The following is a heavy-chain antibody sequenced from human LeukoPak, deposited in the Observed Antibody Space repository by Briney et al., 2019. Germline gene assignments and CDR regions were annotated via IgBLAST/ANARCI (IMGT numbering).Heavy chain of an antibody. Sequence: ASVKVSCKASGYTFTDYYIHWVRQALGQGLEWMGWVFPYSGKSNLAQKFQGRVAMTSDTSVGTVYLELSRLTSDDTAVFFCARVQGGYNYFDYWGQGTPVTVSS. V-gene: IGHV1-2*02. D-gene: IGHD5-24*01. CDR3: ARVQGGYNYFDY. J-gene: IGHJ4*02. CDR1: GYTFTDYY. CDR2: VFPYSGKS.